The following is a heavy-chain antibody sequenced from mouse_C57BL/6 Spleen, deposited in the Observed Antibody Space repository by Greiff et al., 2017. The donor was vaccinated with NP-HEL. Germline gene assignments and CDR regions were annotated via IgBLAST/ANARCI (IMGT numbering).Heavy chain of an antibody. CDR1: GYTFTSYW. CDR2: IDPSDSYT. D-gene: IGHD1-1*01. Sequence: QVQLQQPGAELVMPGASVKLSCKASGYTFTSYWMHWVKQRPGQGLEWIGEIDPSDSYTNYNQKFKGKSTLTVDKSSSTAYMQLSSLTSEDSAVYYCARRHYYGSSVYWYFDVWGTGTTVTVSS. V-gene: IGHV1-69*01. J-gene: IGHJ1*03. CDR3: ARRHYYGSSVYWYFDV.